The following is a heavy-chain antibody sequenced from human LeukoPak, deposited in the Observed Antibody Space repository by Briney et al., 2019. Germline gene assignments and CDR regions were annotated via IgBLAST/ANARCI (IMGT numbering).Heavy chain of an antibody. Sequence: GGSLRLSCAASGFSFSSYWMKWVRQAPGDGPEWLANIKEDGSEEYYAASVRGRFTISRDNAKKSLYLQMNSLRAEDTAVYYCARDAVHGGDCDYWGQGTLVTVSS. CDR3: ARDAVHGGDCDY. D-gene: IGHD2-21*02. CDR2: IKEDGSEE. CDR1: GFSFSSYW. J-gene: IGHJ4*02. V-gene: IGHV3-7*01.